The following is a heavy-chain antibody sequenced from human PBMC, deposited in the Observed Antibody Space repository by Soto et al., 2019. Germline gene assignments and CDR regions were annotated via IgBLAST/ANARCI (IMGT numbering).Heavy chain of an antibody. CDR1: GGSISSGDYC. V-gene: IGHV4-39*01. D-gene: IGHD3-9*01. CDR2: ICYNGRT. J-gene: IGHJ4*02. Sequence: PSETLSLTCTVFGGSISSGDYCCAWIRQPPGKGLEWIGSICYNGRTYDSPSLKSRVTMSVDKSKNQFSLKLMSLSAADTAVYYCGRLEGLATISYYFDYWGQGALVTVSS. CDR3: GRLEGLATISYYFDY.